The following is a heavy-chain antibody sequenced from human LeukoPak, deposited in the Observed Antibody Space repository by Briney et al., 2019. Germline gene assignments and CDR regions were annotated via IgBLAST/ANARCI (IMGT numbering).Heavy chain of an antibody. J-gene: IGHJ4*02. Sequence: PGGSLRLSCAASGFTVSSNLMSWVRQAPGKGLEWVSVIFGGGSTYYADSVKGRFTISRDTSKNTLHLQMNSLRAEDTAVYYCATWPGGWYGEDSWGQGTLVTVSS. CDR1: GFTVSSNL. D-gene: IGHD6-19*01. CDR2: IFGGGST. CDR3: ATWPGGWYGEDS. V-gene: IGHV3-53*01.